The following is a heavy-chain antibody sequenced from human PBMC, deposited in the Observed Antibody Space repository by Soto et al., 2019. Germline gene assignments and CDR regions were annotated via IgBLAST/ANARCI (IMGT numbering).Heavy chain of an antibody. Sequence: QVQLVESGGGVVQPGRSLRLSCAASGFTFSSYGMHWVRQAPGKGLEWVAVISYDGSNKYYADSVKGRFTISRDNSRNTLYLLVNSLRAEDTAVYYCASRLYYYDSSGCLGHLELVYGGQGNVVTVSS. CDR3: ASRLYYYDSSGCLGHLELVY. CDR1: GFTFSSYG. J-gene: IGHJ4*02. V-gene: IGHV3-30*03. D-gene: IGHD3-22*01. CDR2: ISYDGSNK.